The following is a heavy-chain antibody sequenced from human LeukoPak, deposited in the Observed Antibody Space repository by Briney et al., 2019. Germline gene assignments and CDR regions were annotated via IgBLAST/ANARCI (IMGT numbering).Heavy chain of an antibody. J-gene: IGHJ5*02. CDR2: IIPIFGTA. V-gene: IGHV1-69*05. D-gene: IGHD1-26*01. CDR1: GGTFSSYA. CDR3: ARDRGYSGSYYPNSWFDP. Sequence: SVKVSCKASGGTFSSYAISWVRQAPGQGLEWMGGIIPIFGTANYAQKFQGRVTITTDESTSTAYMELSSLRSEDTAVYYCARDRGYSGSYYPNSWFDPWGQGTLVTVSS.